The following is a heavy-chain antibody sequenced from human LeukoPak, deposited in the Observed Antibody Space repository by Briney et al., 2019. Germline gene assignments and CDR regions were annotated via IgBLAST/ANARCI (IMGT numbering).Heavy chain of an antibody. CDR3: ARDWRDGYNPFDY. CDR2: INPNSGGT. CDR1: GYTFTGYY. J-gene: IGHJ4*02. D-gene: IGHD5-24*01. Sequence: RASVKVSCKASGYTFTGYYMHWVRLAPGQGLEWMGWINPNSGGTNYAQKFQGRVTMTRDTSISTAYMELSRLRSDDTAVYYCARDWRDGYNPFDYWGQGTLVTVSS. V-gene: IGHV1-2*02.